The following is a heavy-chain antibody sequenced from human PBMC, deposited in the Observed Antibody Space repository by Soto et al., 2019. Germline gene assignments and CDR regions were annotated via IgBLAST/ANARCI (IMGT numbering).Heavy chain of an antibody. CDR3: ARVPGR. D-gene: IGHD2-2*01. Sequence: SETLSLTCAVSGRAIISGNWWSWVRQPPGKGLEWIGEIYHSGSTNYNPSLNRRVTISVDRSKNQFSLKLSSVTAADTAVYYCARVPGRWGQGTLVTVS. CDR2: IYHSGST. V-gene: IGHV4-4*02. J-gene: IGHJ4*02. CDR1: GRAIISGNW.